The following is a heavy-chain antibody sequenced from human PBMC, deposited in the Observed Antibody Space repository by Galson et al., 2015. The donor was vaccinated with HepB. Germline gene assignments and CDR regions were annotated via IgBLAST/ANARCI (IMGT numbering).Heavy chain of an antibody. CDR3: ARHSTIAGTLDAFDA. J-gene: IGHJ3*01. Sequence: QSGAEVKKPGESLKISCKGSGYSFTGYWIGWVRQMPGKGLEWMGIIYPGDSDTRYSPSFEGQVTFSADKSITTAYLQWSSLKASDTAMYYCARHSTIAGTLDAFDAWDQGTVVTVSS. D-gene: IGHD1-1*01. CDR1: GYSFTGYW. V-gene: IGHV5-51*01. CDR2: IYPGDSDT.